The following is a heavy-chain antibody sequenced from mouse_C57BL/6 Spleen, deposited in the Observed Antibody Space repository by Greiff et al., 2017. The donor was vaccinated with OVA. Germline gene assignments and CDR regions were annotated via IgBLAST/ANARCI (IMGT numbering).Heavy chain of an antibody. V-gene: IGHV1-52*01. D-gene: IGHD2-4*01. J-gene: IGHJ4*01. CDR1: GYTFTSYW. Sequence: QVQLQQPGAELVRPGSSVKLSCKASGYTFTSYWMHWVKQRPIQGLEWIGNIDPSDSETHYNQKFKDKATLTVDKSSSTAYMQLSSLTSEDSAVYYCARKDYDQDYYAMDYWGQGTSVTVSS. CDR3: ARKDYDQDYYAMDY. CDR2: IDPSDSET.